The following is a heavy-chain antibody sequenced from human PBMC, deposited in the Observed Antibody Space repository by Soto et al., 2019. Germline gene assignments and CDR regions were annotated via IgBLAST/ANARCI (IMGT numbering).Heavy chain of an antibody. CDR3: ARTCGGDCYPRNWFDP. V-gene: IGHV4-59*01. J-gene: IGHJ5*02. CDR1: GGSISSYY. Sequence: SETLSLTCTVSGGSISSYYWRWIRQPPGKGLEWIGYIYYSGSTDYNPSLKSRVTISVDTSKNQFSLKLSSVTAADTAVYYCARTCGGDCYPRNWFDPWGQGTLVTVS. D-gene: IGHD2-21*02. CDR2: IYYSGST.